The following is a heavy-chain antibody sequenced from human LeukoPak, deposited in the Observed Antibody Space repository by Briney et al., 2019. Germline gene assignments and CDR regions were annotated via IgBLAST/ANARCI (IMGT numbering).Heavy chain of an antibody. CDR3: ARYCSSTSCSGPDY. Sequence: ASVKVSCKASGYTFTVYYMHWVRQAPGQGLEWMGRINPNSGGTNYAQKFQGRVTMTRDTSISTAYMELSRLRSDDTAVYYCARYCSSTSCSGPDYWGQGTLVTVSS. CDR1: GYTFTVYY. J-gene: IGHJ4*02. D-gene: IGHD2-2*01. CDR2: INPNSGGT. V-gene: IGHV1-2*06.